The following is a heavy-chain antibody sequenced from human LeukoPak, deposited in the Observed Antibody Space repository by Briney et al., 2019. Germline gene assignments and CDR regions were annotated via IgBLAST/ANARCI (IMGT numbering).Heavy chain of an antibody. V-gene: IGHV3-74*01. CDR3: ARERKYDSNFDY. D-gene: IGHD1-1*01. CDR1: GFTFSSYW. CDR2: IKNDGSTT. J-gene: IGHJ4*02. Sequence: GGSLRLSCAASGFTFSSYWMHWVRHPPGKGLVWVSRIKNDGSTTTYADSVKGRFTVSRDNAKNTLYLQMNSLRAEDTAVYYCARERKYDSNFDYWGQGTLVTVSS.